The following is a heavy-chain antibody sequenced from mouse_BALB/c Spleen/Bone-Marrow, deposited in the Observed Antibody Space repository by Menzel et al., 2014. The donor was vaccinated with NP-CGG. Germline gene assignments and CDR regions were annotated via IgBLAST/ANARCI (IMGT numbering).Heavy chain of an antibody. D-gene: IGHD2-2*01. CDR1: GFAFSGYG. CDR3: ARQRGYAYAMDY. V-gene: IGHV5-12-1*01. CDR2: ISSGGSNT. J-gene: IGHJ4*01. Sequence: EVKLMESGGGLVKPGGSLKLSCAASGFAFSGYGMSWVRQTPEKRLEWVAYISSGGSNTYYLDTVKGRFTISRDNAKNTLYLQMNSLKSEDTAMYYCARQRGYAYAMDYWGQGTSVTVSS.